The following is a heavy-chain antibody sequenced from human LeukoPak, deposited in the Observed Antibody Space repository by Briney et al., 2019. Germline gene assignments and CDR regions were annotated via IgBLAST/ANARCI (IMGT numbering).Heavy chain of an antibody. Sequence: GGSLRLSCAASGFTVSSNYMSWVRQAPGKGLEWVSVIYSGGSTYYADSVKGRFTISRDSSKNTLYLQMNSLRAEDTAVYYCASQSYDILTGYYLWGQGTLVTVSS. D-gene: IGHD3-9*01. CDR1: GFTVSSNY. CDR3: ASQSYDILTGYYL. V-gene: IGHV3-53*01. J-gene: IGHJ4*02. CDR2: IYSGGST.